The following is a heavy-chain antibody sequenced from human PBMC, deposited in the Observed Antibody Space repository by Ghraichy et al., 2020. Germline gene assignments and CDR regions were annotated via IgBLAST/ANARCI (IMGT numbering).Heavy chain of an antibody. V-gene: IGHV3-48*02. CDR1: RFTFSSYS. Sequence: GGSLRLSCAASRFTFSSYSMNWVRQAPGKGLEWVSYISGSSGTIYYAGSVKGRFTISRDNAKNSLYLQMNSLRDEDTAVYYCARSTRDWGGVTDSWGQGTLVIVSS. CDR2: ISGSSGTI. CDR3: ARSTRDWGGVTDS. D-gene: IGHD7-27*01. J-gene: IGHJ4*02.